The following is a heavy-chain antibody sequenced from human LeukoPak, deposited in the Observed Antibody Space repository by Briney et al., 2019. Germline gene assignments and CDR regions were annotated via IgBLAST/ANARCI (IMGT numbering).Heavy chain of an antibody. Sequence: SETLSLTCTVSGGSISNYYWSWIRQPPGKGLQWIGYIYSSGITNYNPSLRSRVTISVDTSKNQFSLKLSSVTAADTAVYYCAGRPTYYYDTSGYNPDWYFDLWGRGTLVTVSS. CDR2: IYSSGIT. CDR3: AGRPTYYYDTSGYNPDWYFDL. J-gene: IGHJ2*01. V-gene: IGHV4-4*09. CDR1: GGSISNYY. D-gene: IGHD3-22*01.